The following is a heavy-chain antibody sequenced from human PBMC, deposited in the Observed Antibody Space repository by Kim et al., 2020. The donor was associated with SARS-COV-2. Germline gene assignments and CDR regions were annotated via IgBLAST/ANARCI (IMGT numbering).Heavy chain of an antibody. Sequence: SETLSLTCTVSGGSIIRYYWSWIRQPPGKGLEWIGYIYYSWSSNYSPSRKSRVTISVDTSKNHFSLKLSSVTAADTAVYYCARAPGYSGSRYFDYWGQGTLVTV. V-gene: IGHV4-59*13. CDR2: IYYSWSS. D-gene: IGHD5-12*01. J-gene: IGHJ4*02. CDR1: GGSIIRYY. CDR3: ARAPGYSGSRYFDY.